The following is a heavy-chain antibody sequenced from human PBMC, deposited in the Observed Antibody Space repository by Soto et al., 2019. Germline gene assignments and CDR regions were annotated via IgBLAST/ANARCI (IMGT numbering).Heavy chain of an antibody. CDR1: GDSVSSNSAA. J-gene: IGHJ5*02. Sequence: SQTLSLTCAISGDSVSSNSAAWNWIRQSPSRGLEWLGRTYYRSKWYNDYAVSVKSRITINPDTSKNQFSLQLNSVTPEVTAVYYCAREVTVRAARARWFDPWGQGTLVTVSS. D-gene: IGHD6-6*01. V-gene: IGHV6-1*01. CDR2: TYYRSKWYN. CDR3: AREVTVRAARARWFDP.